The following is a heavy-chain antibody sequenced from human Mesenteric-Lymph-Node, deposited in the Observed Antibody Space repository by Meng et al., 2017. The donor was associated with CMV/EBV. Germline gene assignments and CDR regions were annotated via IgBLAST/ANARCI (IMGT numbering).Heavy chain of an antibody. D-gene: IGHD5-12*01. V-gene: IGHV3-9*01. J-gene: IGHJ3*01. CDR1: GLRFDDYA. CDR2: ISWNTGSF. Sequence: SLKISCVISGLRFDDYAMHWVRQAPGKGLEWVAGISWNTGSFGYAESVKGRFTISRDNGKNSLYLQMDSLRPEDTALYYCAKDLAGYETGGLDLWGQGTVVTVSS. CDR3: AKDLAGYETGGLDL.